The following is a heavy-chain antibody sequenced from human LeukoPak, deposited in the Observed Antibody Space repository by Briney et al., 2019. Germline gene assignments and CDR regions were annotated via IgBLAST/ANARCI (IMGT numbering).Heavy chain of an antibody. V-gene: IGHV4-31*03. CDR1: GASISSGGYY. D-gene: IGHD3-10*01. CDR3: ATWRGVFD. Sequence: SETLSLTCTVSGASISSGGYYWSWIRQHPGKGLELIAYIYYTESTYYNPSLRSRISISVDTSKNQFSLRLSSVTAADTAVYYCATWRGVFDWGQGTLVTVSS. J-gene: IGHJ4*02. CDR2: IYYTEST.